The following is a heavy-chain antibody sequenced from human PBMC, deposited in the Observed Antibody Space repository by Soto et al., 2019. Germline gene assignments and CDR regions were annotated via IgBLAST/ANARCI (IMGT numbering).Heavy chain of an antibody. CDR1: GYSFTTYW. J-gene: IGHJ4*02. CDR2: IYPGDSDT. CDR3: ARHWFGSEMATMGLVY. Sequence: GESLKICCKASGYSFTTYWIGCVRQMPGKGLEWMGIIYPGDSDTRYSPSFQGQVTISADKSITTAYLQWSSLTASDTAMYYCARHWFGSEMATMGLVYWGQGTLVTVS. V-gene: IGHV5-51*01. D-gene: IGHD3-10*01.